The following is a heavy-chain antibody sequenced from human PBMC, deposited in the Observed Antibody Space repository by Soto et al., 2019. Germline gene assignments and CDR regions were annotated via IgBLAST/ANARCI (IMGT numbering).Heavy chain of an antibody. Sequence: PXESLRLSCAASGVTFTSNAMTWVRPVRGEGLQWVSSISKSGDSTYYADSVKGRFTTSRDNSKNTLYLQMNSLRAEDTAIYYCAKGSFGFDYWGQGTLVTVSS. CDR3: AKGSFGFDY. D-gene: IGHD3-10*01. CDR2: ISKSGDST. V-gene: IGHV3-23*01. J-gene: IGHJ4*02. CDR1: GVTFTSNA.